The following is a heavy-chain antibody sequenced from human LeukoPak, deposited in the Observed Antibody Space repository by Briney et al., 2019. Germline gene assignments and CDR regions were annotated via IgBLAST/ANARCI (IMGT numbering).Heavy chain of an antibody. CDR2: ISSSSSTI. D-gene: IGHD3-10*02. J-gene: IGHJ6*04. CDR1: GFTFSNYW. CDR3: AELGITMIGGV. V-gene: IGHV3-48*04. Sequence: GGSLRLSCVASGFTFSNYWMSWVRQAPGKGLEWVSYISSSSSTIYYADSVKGRFTISRDNAKNSLYLQMNSLRAEDTAVYYCAELGITMIGGVWGKGTTVTISS.